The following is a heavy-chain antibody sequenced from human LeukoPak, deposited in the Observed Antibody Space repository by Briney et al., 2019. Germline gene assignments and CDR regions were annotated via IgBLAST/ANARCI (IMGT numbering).Heavy chain of an antibody. CDR2: INHSGST. D-gene: IGHD3-22*01. V-gene: IGHV4-34*01. CDR1: GGSFSGYY. J-gene: IGHJ4*02. Sequence: PETLSLTCAVYGGSFSGYYWSWIRQPPGKGLEWIGEINHSGSTNYNPSLKSRVTISVDTSKNQFSLKLSSVTAADTAVYYCARRWYYYDSSPAGFDYWGQGTLVTVSS. CDR3: ARRWYYYDSSPAGFDY.